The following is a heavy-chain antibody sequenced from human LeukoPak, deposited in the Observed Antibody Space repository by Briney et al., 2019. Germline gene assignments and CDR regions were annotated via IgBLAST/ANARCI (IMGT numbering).Heavy chain of an antibody. CDR2: IYTTGST. CDR3: ARHEYYYGSGAYYYYGMDV. CDR1: GGSNSSGSYY. V-gene: IGHV4-61*02. J-gene: IGHJ6*02. Sequence: PSETLSLTCTVSGGSNSSGSYYWTWIRRPAEKGLEWIGRIYTTGSTNYSPSLKCRVTISVDTSKNQFSLKLSSVTAADTAVYYCARHEYYYGSGAYYYYGMDVWGQGTTVTVSS. D-gene: IGHD3-10*01.